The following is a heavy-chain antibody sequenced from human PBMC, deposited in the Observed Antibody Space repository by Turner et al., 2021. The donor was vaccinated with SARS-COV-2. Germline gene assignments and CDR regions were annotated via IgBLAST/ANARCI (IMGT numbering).Heavy chain of an antibody. CDR2: ISSSSSYI. Sequence: EVQLVESGGGLVKPAGSLRLSCAAFGFTFSSYSMNWVRQAPGKVLEWVSSISSSSSYIYYADSVKGRFTISRDNAKNSLYLKMNSLGAEETAVYYCARDCSIPSCEAWGQGTLVTVSS. CDR1: GFTFSSYS. CDR3: ARDCSIPSCEA. D-gene: IGHD2-2*01. J-gene: IGHJ5*02. V-gene: IGHV3-21*01.